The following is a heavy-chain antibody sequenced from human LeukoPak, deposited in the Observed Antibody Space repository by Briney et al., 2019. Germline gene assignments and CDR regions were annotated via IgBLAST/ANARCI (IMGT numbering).Heavy chain of an antibody. V-gene: IGHV3-30*04. CDR1: GFTFSSYA. CDR2: ISYDGSNK. J-gene: IGHJ6*03. D-gene: IGHD3-3*01. Sequence: PGGSLRLSCAASGFTFSSYAMHWVRQAPGKGLEWVAVISYDGSNKYYADSVKGRFTISRDNSKNTLYLQMNSLRAEDTAVYYCARDGYYDFWSGYYVYYYYYMDVWGKGTTVTVSS. CDR3: ARDGYYDFWSGYYVYYYYYMDV.